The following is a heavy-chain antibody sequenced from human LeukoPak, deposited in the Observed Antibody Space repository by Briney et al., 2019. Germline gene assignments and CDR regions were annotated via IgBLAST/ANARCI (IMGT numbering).Heavy chain of an antibody. CDR2: ISSSGSTI. Sequence: PGGSLRLSCAASGFTFNSYELNWVRQAPGKGLEWVSYISSSGSTIYYADSVKGRFAISRDNAKNSLYLQMNSLRAEDTAVYYCAKSYSSAAGTRFDYWGQGTLVTVSS. V-gene: IGHV3-48*03. J-gene: IGHJ4*02. CDR1: GFTFNSYE. CDR3: AKSYSSAAGTRFDY. D-gene: IGHD6-13*01.